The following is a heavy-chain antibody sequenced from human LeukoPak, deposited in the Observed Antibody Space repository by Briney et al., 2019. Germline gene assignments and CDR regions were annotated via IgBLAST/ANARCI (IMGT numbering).Heavy chain of an antibody. J-gene: IGHJ4*02. CDR3: ARVDSSSWYFFDY. CDR1: GDSISSSSYY. V-gene: IGHV4-39*07. Sequence: SETLSLTCTVSGDSISSSSYYWGWIRQPPGKGLEWIGSIYYSGSTYYNPSLKSRVTISVDTSKNQFSLKLSSVTAADTAVYYCARVDSSSWYFFDYWGQGTLVTVSS. CDR2: IYYSGST. D-gene: IGHD6-13*01.